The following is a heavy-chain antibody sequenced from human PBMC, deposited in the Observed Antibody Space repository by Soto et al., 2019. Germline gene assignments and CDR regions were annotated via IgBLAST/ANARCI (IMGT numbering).Heavy chain of an antibody. V-gene: IGHV2-5*02. J-gene: IGHJ5*02. Sequence: QITLKESGPTLVKPTQTLTLTCTFSGFSLSTSGVGVVWIRQPPGKALEWLGIIYWDDDKRYRPSLKSRLTFTKDISKHRVVPTMTNMDPMDTGRYYRAHYLVASTSWFVPLGQGSLVTVSS. D-gene: IGHD2-21*01. CDR3: AHYLVASTSWFVP. CDR2: IYWDDDK. CDR1: GFSLSTSGVG.